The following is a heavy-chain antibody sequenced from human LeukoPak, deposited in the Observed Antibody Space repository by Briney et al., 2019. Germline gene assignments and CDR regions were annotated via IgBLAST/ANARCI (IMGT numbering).Heavy chain of an antibody. Sequence: SETLSLTCTVSGGSISSSSYYWGWIRQPPGKGLEWIGSIYYSGSTYYNPSLKSRVTISVDTSKNQFSLKLSSVTAADTAVYYCARHRRFEYSGGWYYFDYWGQGTLVTVSS. CDR1: GGSISSSSYY. CDR3: ARHRRFEYSGGWYYFDY. CDR2: IYYSGST. D-gene: IGHD6-19*01. J-gene: IGHJ4*02. V-gene: IGHV4-39*01.